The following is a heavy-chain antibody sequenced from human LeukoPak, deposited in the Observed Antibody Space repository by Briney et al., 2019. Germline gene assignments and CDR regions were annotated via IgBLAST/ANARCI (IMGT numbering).Heavy chain of an antibody. CDR2: INPNSGGT. CDR1: GYTFTGYY. V-gene: IGHV1-2*02. J-gene: IGHJ4*02. Sequence: GASVKVSCKASGYTFTGYYMHWVRQAPGQGLEWMGWINPNSGGTNYAQKFQDRVTMTRDTSISTAYMELSRLRSDDTAVYYCAREQIVATTNFDYWGQGTLVTVSS. D-gene: IGHD5-12*01. CDR3: AREQIVATTNFDY.